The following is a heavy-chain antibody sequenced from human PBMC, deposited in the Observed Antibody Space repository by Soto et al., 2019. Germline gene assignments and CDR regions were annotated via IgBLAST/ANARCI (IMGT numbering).Heavy chain of an antibody. V-gene: IGHV4-59*01. CDR3: ARDRRYCTGSSCSVYDGFDV. CDR1: GGPIGNSY. J-gene: IGHJ3*01. D-gene: IGHD2-15*01. CDR2: MYYGGSP. Sequence: QVQLQESGPGLVKPSETLSLTCTVSGGPIGNSYWNWIRQPPGKGLEWIGYMYYGGSPNYNPSLKSRSTISLDASKNQFSLQLSSVTAADTAIYFCARDRRYCTGSSCSVYDGFDVWGQGTMVTVSS.